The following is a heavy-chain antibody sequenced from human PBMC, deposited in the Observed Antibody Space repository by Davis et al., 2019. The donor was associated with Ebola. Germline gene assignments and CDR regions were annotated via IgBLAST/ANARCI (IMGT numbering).Heavy chain of an antibody. CDR1: GFTFSSYE. CDR2: ISSSGSSI. J-gene: IGHJ4*02. CDR3: ARDSGKYYYPSYYFDY. D-gene: IGHD3-10*01. Sequence: GESLKISCAASGFTFSSYEMNWVRQAPGKGLEWISYISSSGSSIYYADSVKGRFTISRDNAKNSLYLQMNSLRAEDTAVYYCARDSGKYYYPSYYFDYWGQGTLVTVSS. V-gene: IGHV3-48*03.